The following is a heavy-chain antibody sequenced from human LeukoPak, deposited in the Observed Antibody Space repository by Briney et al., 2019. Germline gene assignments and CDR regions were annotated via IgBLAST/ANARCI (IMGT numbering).Heavy chain of an antibody. V-gene: IGHV3-11*01. CDR3: ARDRGSNNYFDQ. D-gene: IGHD2-2*01. Sequence: PGGSLRLSCLASGFTFRDYYMTWIRQAPGEGLEWISFICSRGTTTDYADSVKGRFTISRDNDNSTLFLQMNSLRADDTAVYYCARDRGSNNYFDQWGQGTLVTVSS. J-gene: IGHJ4*02. CDR2: ICSRGTTT. CDR1: GFTFRDYY.